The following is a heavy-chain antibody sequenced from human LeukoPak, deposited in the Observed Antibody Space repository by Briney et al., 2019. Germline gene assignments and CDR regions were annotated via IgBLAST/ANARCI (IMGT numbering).Heavy chain of an antibody. D-gene: IGHD7-27*01. CDR2: INPSGSST. J-gene: IGHJ5*02. CDR3: ARSPNWGSSENWFDP. V-gene: IGHV1-46*01. CDR1: GYTFTSYY. Sequence: ASVKVSCKASGYTFTSYYMHWVRQAPGQGLEWMEIINPSGSSTSYAQKFQGRVTMTRDTSTSTVYMELSSLRSEDTAVYYCARSPNWGSSENWFDPWGQGTLVTVSS.